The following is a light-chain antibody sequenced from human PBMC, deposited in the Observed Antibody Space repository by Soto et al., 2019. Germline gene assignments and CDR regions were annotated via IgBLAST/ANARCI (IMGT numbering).Light chain of an antibody. CDR1: QSISNNY. J-gene: IGKJ3*01. CDR2: GAS. V-gene: IGKV3-20*01. Sequence: ETVLTQSPGDLSLSPGEGATLSCRASQSISNNYLAWYKQKPGQAPRLLIYGASSRATGIPDRFSGSGSGTDFSFSISRLEPEDFAVYYCQQYGSSPFTFGPGTKVDIK. CDR3: QQYGSSPFT.